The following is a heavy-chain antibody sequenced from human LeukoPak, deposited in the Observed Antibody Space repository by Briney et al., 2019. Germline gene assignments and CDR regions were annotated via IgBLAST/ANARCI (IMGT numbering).Heavy chain of an antibody. D-gene: IGHD5-24*01. V-gene: IGHV4-4*07. CDR1: GGSISSYY. CDR2: IYTSGNT. J-gene: IGHJ4*02. CDR3: AIEVRRDGYNYLDY. Sequence: SETLSLTCTVSGGSISSYYWSWIRQPAGEGLEWSGRIYTSGNTNYNPSLKSRVTMSVDTSKNQFFLKLTSVTAADTAVYYCAIEVRRDGYNYLDYWGQGTLVTVSS.